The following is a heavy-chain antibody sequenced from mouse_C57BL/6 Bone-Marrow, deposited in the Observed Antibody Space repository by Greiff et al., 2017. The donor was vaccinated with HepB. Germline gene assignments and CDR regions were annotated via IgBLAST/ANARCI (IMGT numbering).Heavy chain of an antibody. CDR3: TLLRYFMDY. J-gene: IGHJ4*01. CDR2: IDPENGDT. D-gene: IGHD1-1*01. V-gene: IGHV14-4*01. CDR1: GFNIKDDY. Sequence: VQLKESGAELVRPGASVKLSCTASGFNIKDDYMHWVKQRPEQGLEWIGWIDPENGDTEYASKFQGKATITADTSSNTAYLQLSSLTSEDTAVYYCTLLRYFMDYWGQGTSVTVSS.